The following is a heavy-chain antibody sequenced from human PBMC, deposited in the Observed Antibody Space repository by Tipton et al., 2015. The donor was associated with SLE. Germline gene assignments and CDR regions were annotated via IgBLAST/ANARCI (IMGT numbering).Heavy chain of an antibody. CDR1: GGSISTDNYY. CDR3: ARRRGSSWYEDYFDY. CDR2: IYYSGST. Sequence: TLSLTCSVSGGSISTDNYYWSWIRQPPGKGLEWIGYIYYSGSTNYNPSLKSRVTISVDTSKNQFSLKLSSVTAADTAVYYCARRRGSSWYEDYFDYWGQGTLVTVSS. V-gene: IGHV4-61*01. D-gene: IGHD6-13*01. J-gene: IGHJ4*02.